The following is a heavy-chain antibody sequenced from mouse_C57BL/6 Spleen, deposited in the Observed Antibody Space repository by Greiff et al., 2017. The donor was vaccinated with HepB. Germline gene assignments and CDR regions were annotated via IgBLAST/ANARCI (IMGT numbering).Heavy chain of an antibody. CDR1: GYTFTSYW. V-gene: IGHV1-50*01. D-gene: IGHD2-3*01. Sequence: QVQLKQPGAELVKPGASVKLSCKASGYTFTSYWMQWVKQRPGQGLEWIGEIDPSDSYTNYNQKFKGKATLTVDTSSSTAYMQLSSLTSEDSAVYYCARGGGYYAFDYWGQGTTLTVSS. J-gene: IGHJ2*01. CDR3: ARGGGYYAFDY. CDR2: IDPSDSYT.